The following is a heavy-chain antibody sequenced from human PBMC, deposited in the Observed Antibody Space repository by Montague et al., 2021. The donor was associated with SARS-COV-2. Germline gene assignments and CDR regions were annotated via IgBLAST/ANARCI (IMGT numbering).Heavy chain of an antibody. CDR2: IYYSGST. V-gene: IGHV4-59*01. Sequence: SETLSLTCTVSGGSISSNYWNWIRQPPGRGLEWIGYIYYSGSTDYNPSLESRVTISADTYKNHFSLKLRSVTAADTAVYYCAREISGPDYFDYWGQGTLVTVSS. J-gene: IGHJ4*02. D-gene: IGHD3-10*01. CDR3: AREISGPDYFDY. CDR1: GGSISSNY.